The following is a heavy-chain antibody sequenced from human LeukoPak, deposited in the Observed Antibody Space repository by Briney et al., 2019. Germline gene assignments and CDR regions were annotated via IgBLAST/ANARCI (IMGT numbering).Heavy chain of an antibody. V-gene: IGHV3-74*01. CDR3: AREVQGSGSRGFDI. CDR2: INSDGSST. D-gene: IGHD3-10*01. J-gene: IGHJ3*02. CDR1: GFTFSSCW. Sequence: GGSLRLSCAASGFTFSSCWMHRVRQAPGKGLAWVSRINSDGSSTNYADSVKGRFTISRDNAKNTLYLQMNSLRPEDTAVYYCAREVQGSGSRGFDIWGQGTMVTVSS.